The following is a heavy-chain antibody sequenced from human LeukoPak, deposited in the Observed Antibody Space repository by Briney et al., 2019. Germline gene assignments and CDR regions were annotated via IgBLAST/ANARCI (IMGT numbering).Heavy chain of an antibody. CDR3: ARVPGWYCSSTSCPNNWFDP. CDR1: GYTFTSYD. D-gene: IGHD2-2*01. CDR2: MNPNSGNT. V-gene: IGHV1-8*03. Sequence: GESLKISCKASGYTFTSYDINWVRQATGQGLEWMGWMNPNSGNTGYAQKFQGRVTITRNTSISTAYMELSSLRSEDTAVYYCARVPGWYCSSTSCPNNWFDPWGQGTLVTVSS. J-gene: IGHJ5*02.